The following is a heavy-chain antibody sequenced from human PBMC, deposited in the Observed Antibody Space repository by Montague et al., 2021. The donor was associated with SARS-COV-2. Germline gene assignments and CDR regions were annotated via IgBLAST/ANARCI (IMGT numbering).Heavy chain of an antibody. D-gene: IGHD3-22*01. J-gene: IGHJ4*02. CDR1: GFTFSSYA. V-gene: IGHV3-30-3*01. Sequence: SLRLSCAASGFTFSSYAMPWVRQAPGKGLEWVAVISYDGSNKYYADSVKGRLTISRDNSKNTLYLQMNSLRAEDTAVYYCTRDPPAYYYYDSSGYYPYWGQGTLVTVSS. CDR2: ISYDGSNK. CDR3: TRDPPAYYYYDSSGYYPY.